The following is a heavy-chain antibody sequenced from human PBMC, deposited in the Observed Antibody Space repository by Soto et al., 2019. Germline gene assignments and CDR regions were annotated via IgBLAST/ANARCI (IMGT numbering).Heavy chain of an antibody. CDR2: IYPGDSDT. Sequence: WESLKISCKGSGYSFTSYWIGWVRQMPGKGLEWMGIIYPGDSDTRYSPSFQGQVTISADKSISTAYLQWSSLKASDTAMYYCARPRRDGYNYGAGAFDIWGQGTMVTVSS. D-gene: IGHD5-12*01. CDR1: GYSFTSYW. J-gene: IGHJ3*02. CDR3: ARPRRDGYNYGAGAFDI. V-gene: IGHV5-51*01.